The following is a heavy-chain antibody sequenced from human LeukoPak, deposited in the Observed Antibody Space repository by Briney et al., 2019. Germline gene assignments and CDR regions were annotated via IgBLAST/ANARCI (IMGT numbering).Heavy chain of an antibody. Sequence: GGSLRLSCAASGFTFSSYEMNWVRQAPGKGLEWVSYISGSVSTIYYADSVKGRFTISRDNAKNSLYLQMNSLRAEDTAVYYCAELGITMIGGVWGKGTTVTISS. J-gene: IGHJ6*04. D-gene: IGHD3-10*02. CDR2: ISGSVSTI. CDR3: AELGITMIGGV. V-gene: IGHV3-48*03. CDR1: GFTFSSYE.